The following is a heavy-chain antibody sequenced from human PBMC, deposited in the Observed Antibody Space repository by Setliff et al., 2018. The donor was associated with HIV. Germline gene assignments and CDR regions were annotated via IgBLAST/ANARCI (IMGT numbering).Heavy chain of an antibody. Sequence: SETLSLTCTVSGGSISSYYWSWIRQHPGKGLEWIGYIYYSGSTDYNPSLKSRVTISVDPSKNQFSLKMNSVTAADTAVYYCARASYSYDSTGYLYWGQGTLVTVSS. CDR2: IYYSGST. CDR1: GGSISSYY. D-gene: IGHD3-22*01. V-gene: IGHV4-59*06. J-gene: IGHJ4*02. CDR3: ARASYSYDSTGYLY.